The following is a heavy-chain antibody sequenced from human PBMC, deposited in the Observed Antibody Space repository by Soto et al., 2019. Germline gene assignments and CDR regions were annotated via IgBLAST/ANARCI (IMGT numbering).Heavy chain of an antibody. V-gene: IGHV4-59*01. Sequence: SETLSLTCTVSGGSISSYYWSWIRQPPGKGLEWIGYIYYSGSTNYNPSLKSRVTTSVDTSKNQFSLKLSSVTAADTAVYYCASGVAVAEFDYWGQGTLVTVSS. CDR1: GGSISSYY. CDR2: IYYSGST. J-gene: IGHJ4*02. D-gene: IGHD6-19*01. CDR3: ASGVAVAEFDY.